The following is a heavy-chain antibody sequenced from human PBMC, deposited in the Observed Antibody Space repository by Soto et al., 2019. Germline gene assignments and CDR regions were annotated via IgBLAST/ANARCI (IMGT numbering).Heavy chain of an antibody. CDR3: ARDRWFGESTYYYYGMDV. CDR2: IWYDGSNK. Sequence: GGSLRLSCAASGFTFSSYGMHWVRQAPGKGLEWVAVIWYDGSNKYYADSVKGRFTISRDNSKNTLYLQMNSLRAEDTAVYYCARDRWFGESTYYYYGMDVWGQGTTVTVSS. D-gene: IGHD3-10*01. CDR1: GFTFSSYG. J-gene: IGHJ6*02. V-gene: IGHV3-33*01.